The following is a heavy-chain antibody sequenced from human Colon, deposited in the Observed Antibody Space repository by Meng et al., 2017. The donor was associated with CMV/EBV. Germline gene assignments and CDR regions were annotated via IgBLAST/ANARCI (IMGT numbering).Heavy chain of an antibody. J-gene: IGHJ4*02. CDR3: ARESSGWFDY. CDR1: GYSFSDYY. Sequence: ASVKVSCKPSGYSFSDYYIHWVRQAPGQGLEWMGWINPKSGGTKYAQKFQGRVTLTTDTSIGTAYMELSRLRSDDTAVYYCARESSGWFDYWGQGTLVTVSS. CDR2: INPKSGGT. V-gene: IGHV1-2*02. D-gene: IGHD6-19*01.